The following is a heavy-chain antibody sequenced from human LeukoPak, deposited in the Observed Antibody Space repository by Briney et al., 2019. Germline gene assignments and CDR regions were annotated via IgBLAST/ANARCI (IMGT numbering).Heavy chain of an antibody. J-gene: IGHJ5*02. CDR1: GGSISSSSYY. Sequence: SETLFLTCTVSGGSISSSSYYWGWIRQPPGKGLEWIGSIYYSGSTYYNPSLKSRVTISVDTSKNQFSLQLNSVTPEDTAVYYCARPGGGNRGGWFDPWGQGTLVTVSS. CDR2: IYYSGST. CDR3: ARPGGGNRGGWFDP. V-gene: IGHV4-39*01. D-gene: IGHD2-15*01.